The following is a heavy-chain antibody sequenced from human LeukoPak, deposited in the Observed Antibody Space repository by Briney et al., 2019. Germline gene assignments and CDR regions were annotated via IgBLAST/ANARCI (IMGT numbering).Heavy chain of an antibody. V-gene: IGHV1-46*02. CDR3: ATDALGYYGMDV. CDR1: GYTFNNHY. CDR2: INPSGGST. Sequence: ASVKVSCKASGYTFNNHYMYWVRQAPGQGLEWMGVINPSGGSTSYAQKFQGRVTMTRDTSTRTVYMEVNSLRSEDTAVYYCATDALGYYGMDVWGQGTTVTVSS. J-gene: IGHJ6*02.